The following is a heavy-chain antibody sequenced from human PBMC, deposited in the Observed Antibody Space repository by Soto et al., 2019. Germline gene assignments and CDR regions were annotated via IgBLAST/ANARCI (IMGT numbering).Heavy chain of an antibody. V-gene: IGHV4-59*01. D-gene: IGHD3-9*01. J-gene: IGHJ5*02. CDR2: INNSGST. CDR3: ARVYFDWLLEPNWFDP. Sequence: QVQLQESGPGLVKPSETLSLTCSVSGGSISSYYWSWIRQPPGKGLEWIGYINNSGSTNYNPSLKRRVTISGATSKNQISLKLSSVTAADTAVYYCARVYFDWLLEPNWFDPWGQGTRVTVSS. CDR1: GGSISSYY.